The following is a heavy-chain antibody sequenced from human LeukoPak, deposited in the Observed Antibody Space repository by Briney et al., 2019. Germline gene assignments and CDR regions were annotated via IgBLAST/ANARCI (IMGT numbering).Heavy chain of an antibody. CDR1: GFTFSSYA. CDR2: ISYDGSNK. Sequence: GGSLRLSCAASGFTFSSYAMHWVRQAPGRGLEWVAVISYDGSNKYYADSVKGRFTISRGNSKNTLYLQINSLRTEDTAVYYCARAALSYYYDSSGYYDNWFDPWGQGTLVTVSS. CDR3: ARAALSYYYDSSGYYDNWFDP. D-gene: IGHD3-22*01. J-gene: IGHJ5*02. V-gene: IGHV3-30*04.